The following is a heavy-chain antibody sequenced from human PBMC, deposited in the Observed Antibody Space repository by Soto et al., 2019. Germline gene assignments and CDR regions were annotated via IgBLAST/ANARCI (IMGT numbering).Heavy chain of an antibody. V-gene: IGHV4-34*01. CDR2: SNHSGST. CDR3: AREGVGDFWSGYYRYYYMGV. J-gene: IGHJ6*03. CDR1: GGSFSDNY. Sequence: SETLSLTCAVYGGSFSDNYWSWIRQPPGKGLEWIGESNHSGSTNYNPSLKSRVTISVDTSKSQFSLKLSSVTAADTAVYYCAREGVGDFWSGYYRYYYMGVWGKGTTVTVSS. D-gene: IGHD3-3*01.